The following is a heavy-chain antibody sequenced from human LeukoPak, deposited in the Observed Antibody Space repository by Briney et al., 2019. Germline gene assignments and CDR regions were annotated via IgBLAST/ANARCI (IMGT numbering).Heavy chain of an antibody. J-gene: IGHJ5*02. CDR3: AGDFSRIAAAGTRNWFDP. Sequence: ASVKVSCKASGYTFTGYCMHWVRQAPGQGLEWMGWINPNSGGTSYAQKFQGRVTMTRDMSTSTVYMELSSLRSEDTAVYYCAGDFSRIAAAGTRNWFDPWGQGTLVTVSS. CDR2: INPNSGGT. D-gene: IGHD6-13*01. CDR1: GYTFTGYC. V-gene: IGHV1-2*02.